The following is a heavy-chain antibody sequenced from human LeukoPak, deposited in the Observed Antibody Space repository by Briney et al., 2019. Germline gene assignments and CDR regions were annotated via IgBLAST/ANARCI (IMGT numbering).Heavy chain of an antibody. Sequence: SETLSLTCTVSGYSISSGCYWGWIRQPPGKGLEWIGSIYHSGNTYYNPSLKSRVSISVDTSKNQFSLKLSSVTAADTAVYYCARDAFYCSSTSCPKVDYWGQGALVTVSS. CDR3: ARDAFYCSSTSCPKVDY. CDR1: GYSISSGCY. V-gene: IGHV4-38-2*02. D-gene: IGHD2-2*01. CDR2: IYHSGNT. J-gene: IGHJ4*02.